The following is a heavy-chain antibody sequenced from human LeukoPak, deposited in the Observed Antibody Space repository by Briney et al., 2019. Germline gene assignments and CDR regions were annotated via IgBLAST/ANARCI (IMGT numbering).Heavy chain of an antibody. V-gene: IGHV3-33*08. CDR1: GFTFSTYW. D-gene: IGHD3-3*01. J-gene: IGHJ4*02. CDR2: IWYDGSNK. Sequence: GGSLRLSCAASGFTFSTYWMSWVRQAPGKGLEWVTVIWYDGSNKYYADSVKGRFTISRDNSKNTLYLQMNSLRAEDTAVYYCARDVSGYAPGDYWGQGTLVTVSS. CDR3: ARDVSGYAPGDY.